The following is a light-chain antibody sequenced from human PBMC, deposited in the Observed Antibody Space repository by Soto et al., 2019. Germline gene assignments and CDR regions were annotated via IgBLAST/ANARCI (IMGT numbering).Light chain of an antibody. CDR1: QSVSNS. J-gene: IGKJ5*01. V-gene: IGKV3-11*01. CDR3: QQYDDWPTIT. CDR2: DVS. Sequence: EIVLTQSPATLSLSPGERVTLSCRASQSVSNSLAWYQQKPCQPHRLLIYDVSNRATGIPARFSGSGSGAVFTLTITSLQSEDFAVYYCQQYDDWPTITFGQGTQLEIK.